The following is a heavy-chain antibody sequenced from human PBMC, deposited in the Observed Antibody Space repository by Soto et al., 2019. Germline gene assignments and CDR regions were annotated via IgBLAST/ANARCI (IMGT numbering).Heavy chain of an antibody. J-gene: IGHJ4*01. D-gene: IGHD6-19*01. V-gene: IGHV4-39*01. CDR3: VRQPNRPMAGDD. Sequence: SETLSLTCTVSGASISSPSYYWGWIRLSPGKGLEWLGSIYYSGTTHYNPSLKSRVSLSVDTSKMQFSLNLASVTAADTAVYYCVRQPNRPMAGDDWAHGAQVTVSS. CDR2: IYYSGTT. CDR1: GASISSPSYY.